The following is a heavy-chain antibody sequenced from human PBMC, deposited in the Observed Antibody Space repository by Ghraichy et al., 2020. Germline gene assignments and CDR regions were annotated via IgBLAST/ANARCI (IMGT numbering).Heavy chain of an antibody. CDR2: IIPILGIA. J-gene: IGHJ6*02. CDR3: AREAITIFGVVQGGFYYYGMDV. V-gene: IGHV1-69*04. Sequence: SVKVSCKASGGTFSSYAISWVRQAPGQGLEWMGRIIPILGIANYAQKFQGRVTITADKSTSTAYMELSSLRSEDTAVYYCAREAITIFGVVQGGFYYYGMDVWGQGTTVTVSS. D-gene: IGHD3-3*01. CDR1: GGTFSSYA.